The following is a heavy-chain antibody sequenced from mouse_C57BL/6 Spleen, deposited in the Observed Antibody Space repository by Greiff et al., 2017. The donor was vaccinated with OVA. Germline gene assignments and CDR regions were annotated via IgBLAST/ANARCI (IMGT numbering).Heavy chain of an antibody. CDR2: IDPAHGHT. V-gene: IGHV14-3*01. J-gene: IGHJ1*03. Sequence: VQLQQSVAELVRPGASVKLSCTASGFNITNTYMHWVKQTPEQGLEWIGRIDPAHGHTKYAPQFQGKATITAGTSSHTAYLQLSSLTSEDTAIYYCAFYGTPYFGVWGTGATVTVSS. CDR3: AFYGTPYFGV. D-gene: IGHD1-1*01. CDR1: GFNITNTY.